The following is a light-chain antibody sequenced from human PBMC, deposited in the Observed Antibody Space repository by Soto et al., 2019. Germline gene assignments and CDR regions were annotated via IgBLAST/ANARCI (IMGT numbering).Light chain of an antibody. Sequence: EIVLTQSPGTLSLSPGERATLSCRASQSISNNYLAWYQQKPGQAPRLLIYGASSRATGIPDRFSGSGSGTDFTLTINRLEPEDFAVYYCQQYDRTPRTFGHGTNLEIK. CDR1: QSISNNY. CDR3: QQYDRTPRT. CDR2: GAS. J-gene: IGKJ2*01. V-gene: IGKV3-20*01.